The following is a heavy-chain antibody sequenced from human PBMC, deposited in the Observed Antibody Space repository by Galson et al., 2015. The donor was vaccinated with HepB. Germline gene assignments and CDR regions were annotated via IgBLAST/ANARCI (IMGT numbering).Heavy chain of an antibody. CDR2: ISGSGGST. Sequence: SLRLSCAASGFNFDEYTMHWVRQAPGKGLEWVSAISGSGGSTYYADSVKGRFTISRDNSKNTLYLQMNSLRAEDTAVYYCASSRDFWSGYYAGRDYYYYYGMDVWGQGTTVTVSS. D-gene: IGHD3-3*01. CDR3: ASSRDFWSGYYAGRDYYYYYGMDV. CDR1: GFNFDEYT. J-gene: IGHJ6*02. V-gene: IGHV3-23*01.